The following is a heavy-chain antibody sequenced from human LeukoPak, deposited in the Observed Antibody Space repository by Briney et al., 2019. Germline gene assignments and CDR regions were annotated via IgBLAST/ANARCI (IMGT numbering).Heavy chain of an antibody. J-gene: IGHJ4*02. CDR2: VYSGGST. D-gene: IGHD6-19*01. CDR1: GFTVSSNY. V-gene: IGHV3-53*01. CDR3: ASAAVAGQFDY. Sequence: TGGSLRLSCAASGFTVSSNYMSWVRQAPGKGREWVSVVYSGGSTYYADSVKGRFTISRDNSKNTLYLQMNSLRAEDTAVYYCASAAVAGQFDYWGQGTLVIVSS.